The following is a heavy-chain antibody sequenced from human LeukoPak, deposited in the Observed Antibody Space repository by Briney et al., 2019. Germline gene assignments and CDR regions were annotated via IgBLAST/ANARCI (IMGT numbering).Heavy chain of an antibody. CDR3: ARDRYYHDSSGYYYEY. CDR2: ISAYNGNT. J-gene: IGHJ4*02. Sequence: ASVKVSCKASGYTFTSYGISWVRQAPGQGLEWMGWISAYNGNTNYAQKLQGRVTMTTDTSTSTAYMELRSLRSDDTAVYYCARDRYYHDSSGYYYEYWGQGTLVTVSS. CDR1: GYTFTSYG. D-gene: IGHD3-22*01. V-gene: IGHV1-18*01.